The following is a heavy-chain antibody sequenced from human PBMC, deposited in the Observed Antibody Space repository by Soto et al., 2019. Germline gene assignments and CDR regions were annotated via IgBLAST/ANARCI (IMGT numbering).Heavy chain of an antibody. V-gene: IGHV1-18*01. CDR1: GYTFTSYG. CDR3: ASSWFGESPRDYYYYGMDV. Sequence: QVQLVQSGAEVKKPGASVKVSCKASGYTFTSYGISWVRQAPGQGLEWMGWIRAYNGNTNCAQNLQGRVTMTTDTSTSTAYMELRSLRSDDTAVYYCASSWFGESPRDYYYYGMDVWGQGTTVTVSS. CDR2: IRAYNGNT. D-gene: IGHD3-10*01. J-gene: IGHJ6*02.